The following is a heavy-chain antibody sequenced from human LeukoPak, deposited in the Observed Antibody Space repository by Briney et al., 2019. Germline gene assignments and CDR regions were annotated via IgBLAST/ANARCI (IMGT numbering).Heavy chain of an antibody. D-gene: IGHD5-18*01. J-gene: IGHJ4*02. Sequence: SETLSLTCVVYGGSFNGYYWSCIRQSPGKGLEWIGEINHSGSTNYKPSLKTRVTISVDTSKNQFSLKLSSVTAADTAVYYCTSERIQLWLDYWGQGTLVTVSS. V-gene: IGHV4-34*01. CDR2: INHSGST. CDR3: TSERIQLWLDY. CDR1: GGSFNGYY.